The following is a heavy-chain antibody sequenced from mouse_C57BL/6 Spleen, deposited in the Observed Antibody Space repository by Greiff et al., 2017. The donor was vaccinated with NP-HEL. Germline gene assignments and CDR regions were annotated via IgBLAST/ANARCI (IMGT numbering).Heavy chain of an antibody. D-gene: IGHD3-1*01. CDR1: GFTFSSYA. CDR2: ISDGGSYT. Sequence: EVMLVESGGGLVKPGGSLKLSCAASGFTFSSYAMSWVRQTPEKRLEWVATISDGGSYTYYPDNVKGRFTISRDNAKNNLYLQMSHLKSEDTAMYYCARDHRGFAYWGQGTLVTVSA. CDR3: ARDHRGFAY. V-gene: IGHV5-4*01. J-gene: IGHJ3*01.